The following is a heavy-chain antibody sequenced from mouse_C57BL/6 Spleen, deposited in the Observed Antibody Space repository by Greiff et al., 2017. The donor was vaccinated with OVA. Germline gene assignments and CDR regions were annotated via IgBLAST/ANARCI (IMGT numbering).Heavy chain of an antibody. CDR2: ISYDGSN. Sequence: DVKLQESGPGLVKPSQSLSLTCSVTGYSITSGYYWNWIRQFPGNKLEWMGYISYDGSNNYNPSLKNRISITRDTSKNQFFLKLNSVTTEDTATYYCARDWEPWGQGTTLTVSS. D-gene: IGHD4-1*01. CDR1: GYSITSGYY. CDR3: ARDWEP. V-gene: IGHV3-6*01. J-gene: IGHJ2*01.